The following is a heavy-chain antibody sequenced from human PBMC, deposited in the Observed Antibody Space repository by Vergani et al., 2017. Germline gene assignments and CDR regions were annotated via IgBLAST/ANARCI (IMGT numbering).Heavy chain of an antibody. CDR1: GYTFTSYA. J-gene: IGHJ4*02. Sequence: QVQLVQSGAEVKKPGASVKVSCKASGYTFTSYAMHWVRQAPGQRLEWMGWINAGTGNTKYSQKFQGRVTITRDTSASTAYMELSSLRSEDTAVYYCAREGFYDYVWGSYRLRGGYYFDYWVQGTLVTVSS. CDR2: INAGTGNT. V-gene: IGHV1-3*01. CDR3: AREGFYDYVWGSYRLRGGYYFDY. D-gene: IGHD3-16*02.